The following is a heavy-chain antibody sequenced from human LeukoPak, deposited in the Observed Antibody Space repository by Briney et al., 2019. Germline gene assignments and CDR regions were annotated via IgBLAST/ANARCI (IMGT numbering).Heavy chain of an antibody. Sequence: PSETLSLTCTVSGGSISSYYWSWIRQPPGKGLEWIGEINHSGSTNYNPSLKSRVTISVDTSKNQFSLKLSSVTAADTAVYYCARDGLSSWRNYYYYYMDVWGKGTTVTVSS. CDR2: INHSGST. J-gene: IGHJ6*03. CDR1: GGSISSYY. V-gene: IGHV4-34*01. D-gene: IGHD6-13*01. CDR3: ARDGLSSWRNYYYYYMDV.